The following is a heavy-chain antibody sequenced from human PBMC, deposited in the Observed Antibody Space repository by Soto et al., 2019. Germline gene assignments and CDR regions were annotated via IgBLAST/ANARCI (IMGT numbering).Heavy chain of an antibody. CDR2: ISWNSGSI. CDR1: GFTFDDYA. D-gene: IGHD2-15*01. V-gene: IGHV3-9*01. J-gene: IGHJ4*02. CDR3: AKVMSEYCSGGSCYWVFDY. Sequence: GGSLRLSCAASGFTFDDYAMHWVRQAPGKGLEWVSGISWNSGSIGYADSVKGRFTISRDNAKNSLYLQMNSLRAEDTALYYCAKVMSEYCSGGSCYWVFDYWGQGTLVTVSS.